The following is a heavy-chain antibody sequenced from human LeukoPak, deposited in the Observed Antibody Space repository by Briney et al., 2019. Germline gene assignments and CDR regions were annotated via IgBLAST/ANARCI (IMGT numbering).Heavy chain of an antibody. CDR2: IYYSGST. CDR3: ARHMWLDSSSCPSCGGYNWFDP. V-gene: IGHV4-59*08. Sequence: SETLSLTCTVSGGSISSYYWSWIRQPPGKGLEWIGYIYYSGSTNYNPSLKSRVTISVDTSKNQFSLKLSSATAADTAVYYCARHMWLDSSSCPSCGGYNWFDPWGQGTLVTVSS. J-gene: IGHJ5*02. D-gene: IGHD6-13*01. CDR1: GGSISSYY.